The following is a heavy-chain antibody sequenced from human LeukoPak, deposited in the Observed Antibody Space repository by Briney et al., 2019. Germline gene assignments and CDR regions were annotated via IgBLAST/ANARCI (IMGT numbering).Heavy chain of an antibody. J-gene: IGHJ4*02. CDR1: DGSLDIYY. CDR2: ITYRGGP. D-gene: IGHD1-1*01. Sequence: PSETLSLTCGASDGSLDIYYWMFVRQPPGKGLQWIGEITYRGGPSYHPSLRSRVTTSIDASQRHISLRLNSVTAADTAVYYCARDRGTWNDDGFDYWGQGTLVTVSS. V-gene: IGHV4-59*12. CDR3: ARDRGTWNDDGFDY.